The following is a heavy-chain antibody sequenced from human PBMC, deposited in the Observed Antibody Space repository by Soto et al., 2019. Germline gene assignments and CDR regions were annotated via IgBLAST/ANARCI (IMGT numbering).Heavy chain of an antibody. J-gene: IGHJ6*02. V-gene: IGHV4-39*01. CDR2: IYYSGNT. CDR1: GGSISSSSYY. Sequence: PSETLSLTCTVSGGSISSSSYYWGRIRLPPGKGLEWIGSIYYSGNTYYNPSLKSRFTLSLDTSKNQFSLKPSSVPAADTAVYYCARHQGVLTCYSKRSAKDYYYGMDVWGQGTTVTVSS. D-gene: IGHD3-9*01. CDR3: ARHQGVLTCYSKRSAKDYYYGMDV.